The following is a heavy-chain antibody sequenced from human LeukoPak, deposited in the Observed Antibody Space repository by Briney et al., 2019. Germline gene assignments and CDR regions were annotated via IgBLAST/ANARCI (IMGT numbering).Heavy chain of an antibody. CDR2: IYPGDSDT. CDR3: ARFVGACSGGSCYSDS. J-gene: IGHJ4*02. V-gene: IGHV5-51*04. Sequence: GESLKISCKGSGYSFTSYWIGWVRQMPGKGLEWMGIIYPGDSDTRYSPSFQGQVTISADKPISTAYLQWNSLKASDTAMYYCARFVGACSGGSCYSDSWGQGTLVTVSS. CDR1: GYSFTSYW. D-gene: IGHD2-15*01.